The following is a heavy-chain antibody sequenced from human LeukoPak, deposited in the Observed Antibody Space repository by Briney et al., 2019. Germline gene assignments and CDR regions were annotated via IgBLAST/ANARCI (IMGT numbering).Heavy chain of an antibody. V-gene: IGHV3-15*01. CDR2: IKSKIDGGTI. CDR3: TTDGYCSGGNCYSFDY. J-gene: IGHJ4*02. Sequence: GGSLRLSCAASGFTFSDYYMSWVRQAPGKGLEWVGRIKSKIDGGTIEYAAPVKGRFTISRDDSKNAQYLQMNSLKTEDTAVYYCTTDGYCSGGNCYSFDYWGQGTLVTVSS. CDR1: GFTFSDYY. D-gene: IGHD2-15*01.